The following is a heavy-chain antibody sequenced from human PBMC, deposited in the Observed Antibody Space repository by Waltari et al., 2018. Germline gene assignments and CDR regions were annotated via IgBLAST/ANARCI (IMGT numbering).Heavy chain of an antibody. J-gene: IGHJ4*02. Sequence: QVQLQQWGAGLLKPSETLSLTCAVYGGSFSGYYWSWIRQPPGKGLEWIGEINHSGSTNYNPSLKSRVTISVDTSKNQFSLKLSSVTAADTAVYYCARETASRETELLWFGEYDYWGQGTLVTVSS. D-gene: IGHD3-10*01. CDR3: ARETASRETELLWFGEYDY. V-gene: IGHV4-34*01. CDR2: INHSGST. CDR1: GGSFSGYY.